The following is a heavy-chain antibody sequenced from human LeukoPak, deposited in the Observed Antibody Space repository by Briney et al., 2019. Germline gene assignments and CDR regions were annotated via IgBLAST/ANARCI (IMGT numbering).Heavy chain of an antibody. CDR2: IYYSGST. CDR3: ARRFRGGDIHGDAFDM. CDR1: GGSISSHY. Sequence: PSETLSLTCTVSGGSISSHYWSWIRQPPGKGLEWIGYIYYSGSTNYNPSLKSRVTISVHTSKDQFSLKLSSVPAADTAVYYCARRFRGGDIHGDAFDMWGQGTMVTVSS. D-gene: IGHD3-16*01. V-gene: IGHV4-59*11. J-gene: IGHJ3*02.